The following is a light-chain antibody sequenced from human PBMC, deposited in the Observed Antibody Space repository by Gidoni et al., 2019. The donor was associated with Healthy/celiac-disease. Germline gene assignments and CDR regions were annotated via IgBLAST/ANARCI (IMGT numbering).Light chain of an antibody. Sequence: DIQLTQSPSFLSASVGDRVTITCRASQGMSSYFAWYQQKPGKAPKLLIYAASTLQSGVPSRFSGSGSGTEFTLTISSLQPEDFATYYCQQLNSYPYTFXQXTKLEIK. V-gene: IGKV1-9*01. J-gene: IGKJ2*01. CDR2: AAS. CDR3: QQLNSYPYT. CDR1: QGMSSY.